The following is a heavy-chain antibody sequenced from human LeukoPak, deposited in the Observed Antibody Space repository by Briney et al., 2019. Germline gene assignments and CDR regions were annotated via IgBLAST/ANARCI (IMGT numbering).Heavy chain of an antibody. CDR1: GFTFSDYY. J-gene: IGHJ3*02. CDR2: ISSSGSTI. Sequence: GGSLRLSCAASGFTFSDYYMSWIRQAPGKGLEWVSYISSSGSTIYYADSVKGRFTISRDNAKNSLYLQMNGLRAEDTAVYYCARDGILWFGELHDAFDIWGQGTMVTVSS. D-gene: IGHD3-10*01. V-gene: IGHV3-11*01. CDR3: ARDGILWFGELHDAFDI.